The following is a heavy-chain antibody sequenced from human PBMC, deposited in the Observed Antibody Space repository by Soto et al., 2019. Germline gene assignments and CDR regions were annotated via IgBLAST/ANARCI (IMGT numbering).Heavy chain of an antibody. J-gene: IGHJ4*02. CDR3: ARDRLWDYGDYGIDY. CDR2: ISAYNGNT. D-gene: IGHD4-17*01. Sequence: ASVKVSCKASGYTFTSYGISWLRQAPVQGLEWMGWISAYNGNTNYAQKLQGRVTMTTDTSTSTAYMELRSLRSDDTAVYYCARDRLWDYGDYGIDYWGQGTLVTVSS. CDR1: GYTFTSYG. V-gene: IGHV1-18*01.